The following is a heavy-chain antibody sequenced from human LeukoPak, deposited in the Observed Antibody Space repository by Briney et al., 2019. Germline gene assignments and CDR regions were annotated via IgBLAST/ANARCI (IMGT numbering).Heavy chain of an antibody. CDR3: ARQETHGDPPNWYFYP. CDR2: IYYSGSA. J-gene: IGHJ2*01. V-gene: IGHV4-59*01. CDR1: GGSISSYY. Sequence: PSETLSLTCTVSGGSISSYYWSWIRQPPGKGLEWIWYIYYSGSANNNPSLKSRLTISVDTSKNQFSLKLSSVTAADTAVYYCARQETHGDPPNWYFYPWGRGTPVTVSS. D-gene: IGHD4-17*01.